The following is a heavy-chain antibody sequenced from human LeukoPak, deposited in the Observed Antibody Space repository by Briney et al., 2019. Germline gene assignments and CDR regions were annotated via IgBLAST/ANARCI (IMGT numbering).Heavy chain of an antibody. CDR1: GFTFSSYG. Sequence: PGGSLRLSCAASGFTFSSYGMHWVRQAPGKGLEWVAVIWYDGSNKYYADSVKGRFTISRDNSKNTLYLQMNSLRAEDTAVYYCARDERTPNWNYIYYYYGMDVWGQGTTVTVSS. D-gene: IGHD1-7*01. J-gene: IGHJ6*02. CDR3: ARDERTPNWNYIYYYYGMDV. CDR2: IWYDGSNK. V-gene: IGHV3-33*01.